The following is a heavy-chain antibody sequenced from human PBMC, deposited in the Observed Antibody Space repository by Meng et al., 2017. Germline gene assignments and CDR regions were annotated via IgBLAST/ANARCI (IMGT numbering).Heavy chain of an antibody. V-gene: IGHV4-59*01. J-gene: IGHJ3*02. Sequence: GSLRLSCAVYGGSFSGYYWSWIRQPPGKGLEWIGYIYYSGSTNYNPSLKSRVTISVDTSKNQFSLKLSSVTAADTAVYYCARSRLLWFGEIPPGYAFDIWGQGTMVTVSS. D-gene: IGHD3-10*01. CDR3: ARSRLLWFGEIPPGYAFDI. CDR2: IYYSGST. CDR1: GGSFSGYY.